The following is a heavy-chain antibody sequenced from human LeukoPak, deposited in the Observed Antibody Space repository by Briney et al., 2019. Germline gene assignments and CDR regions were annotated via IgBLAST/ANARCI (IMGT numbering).Heavy chain of an antibody. CDR2: INHXXXP. V-gene: IGHV4-34*01. J-gene: IGHJ4*02. D-gene: IGHD2-2*01. Sequence: RQPPXXXXXWIXXINHXXXPNYNPSLKSRVTISVDTSKNQFSLKLSSVTAADTAVYYCARFSVQSKYCSSTSCWGYYFDYWGQGTLVTVSS. CDR3: ARFSVQSKYCSSTSCWGYYFDY.